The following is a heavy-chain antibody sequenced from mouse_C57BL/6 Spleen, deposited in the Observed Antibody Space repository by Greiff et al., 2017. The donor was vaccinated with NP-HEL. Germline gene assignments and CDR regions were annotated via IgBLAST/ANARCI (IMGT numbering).Heavy chain of an antibody. CDR2: IDPSDSDT. CDR1: GYTFTSYW. Sequence: QVQLQQSGAELVKPGASVKLSCKASGYTFTSYWMQWVKQRPGQGLEWIGEIDPSDSDTNYNQKFKGKATLTVDTSTSTAYMQLSSLTSEDSAVYYCARGRYYDDSTPYFEVWGTAPTVTVAS. D-gene: IGHD1-1*01. CDR3: ARGRYYDDSTPYFEV. J-gene: IGHJ1*03. V-gene: IGHV1-50*01.